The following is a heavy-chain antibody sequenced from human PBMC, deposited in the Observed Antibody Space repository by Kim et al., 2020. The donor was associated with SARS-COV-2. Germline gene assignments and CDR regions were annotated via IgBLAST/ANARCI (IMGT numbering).Heavy chain of an antibody. Sequence: ISSSRRYRYYADSGKGRFTISRENAKNSLDLQKNSLRAEETAVYYCARDLYWGQGTLVTVSS. CDR2: ISSSRRYR. J-gene: IGHJ4*02. CDR3: ARDLY. V-gene: IGHV3-21*01.